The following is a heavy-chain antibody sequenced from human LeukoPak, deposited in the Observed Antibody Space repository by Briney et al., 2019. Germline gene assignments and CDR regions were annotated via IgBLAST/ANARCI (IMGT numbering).Heavy chain of an antibody. CDR2: IYYSGST. Sequence: KASETLSLTCTVSGGSISSSSYYWGWIRQPPGKGLEWIGSIYYSGSTYYNPSLKSRVTISVDTSKNQFSLKLSSVTAADTAVYYCARGLLLWFGESSPHNWFDPWGQGTLVTVSS. CDR3: ARGLLLWFGESSPHNWFDP. D-gene: IGHD3-10*01. CDR1: GGSISSSSYY. V-gene: IGHV4-39*01. J-gene: IGHJ5*02.